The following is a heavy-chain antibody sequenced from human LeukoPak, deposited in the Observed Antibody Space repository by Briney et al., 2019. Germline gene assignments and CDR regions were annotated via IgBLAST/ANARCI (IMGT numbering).Heavy chain of an antibody. J-gene: IGHJ5*02. V-gene: IGHV1-69*02. Sequence: GASVKVSCKASGGTFSSYTISWVRQAPGQGLEWMGRIIPILGIANYAQKFQGRVTITADKSTSTAYMELSSLRSEDMAVYYCARGPDMDWFDPWGQGTLVTVSS. CDR2: IIPILGIA. CDR3: ARGPDMDWFDP. CDR1: GGTFSSYT. D-gene: IGHD1-14*01.